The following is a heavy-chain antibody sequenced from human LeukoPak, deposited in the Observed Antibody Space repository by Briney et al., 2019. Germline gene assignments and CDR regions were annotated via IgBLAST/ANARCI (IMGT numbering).Heavy chain of an antibody. V-gene: IGHV3-23*01. D-gene: IGHD1-26*01. J-gene: IGHJ4*02. CDR3: AKGGWELL. Sequence: GGSLRLSCAASGFTFDTYALSWFRQAPGKGLEWVSFIGVGGGNTNYADSVKGRFTISRDDSKNTLYLQMNSLRAEGTAVYYCAKGGWELLGGQGTLVTVSS. CDR2: IGVGGGNT. CDR1: GFTFDTYA.